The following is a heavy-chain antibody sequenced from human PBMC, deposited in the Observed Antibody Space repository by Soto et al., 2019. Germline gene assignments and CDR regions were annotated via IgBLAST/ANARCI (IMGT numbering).Heavy chain of an antibody. CDR2: IHYSGST. D-gene: IGHD3-22*01. J-gene: IGHJ4*02. Sequence: SETMSVTSTVAGGYIISNSYYWGWTQTPPGKGLEWIGNIHYSGSTYYESSLQSRVTISIDTSKNQFSLKLSSVTATDTAVYYCASQHYYDSSGYYVVYWGQGTLVTAPQ. CDR3: ASQHYYDSSGYYVVY. CDR1: GGYIISNSYY. V-gene: IGHV4-39*01.